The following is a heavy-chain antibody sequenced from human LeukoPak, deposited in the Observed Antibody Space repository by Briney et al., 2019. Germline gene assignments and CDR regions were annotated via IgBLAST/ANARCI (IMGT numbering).Heavy chain of an antibody. CDR2: INHSGST. D-gene: IGHD3-22*01. V-gene: IGHV4-34*01. Sequence: SETLSLTCAVYGGSFSGYYWSWIRQPPGKGLEWIGEINHSGSTNYNPSLKSRVTISVDTSKNQFSLKLSSVTAADTAVYYCARFGPETYYYDSSGYFFDYWGQGTLVTVSS. CDR3: ARFGPETYYYDSSGYFFDY. CDR1: GGSFSGYY. J-gene: IGHJ4*02.